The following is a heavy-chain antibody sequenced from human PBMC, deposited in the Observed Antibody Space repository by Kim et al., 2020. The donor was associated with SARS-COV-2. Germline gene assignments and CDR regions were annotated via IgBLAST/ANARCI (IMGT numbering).Heavy chain of an antibody. D-gene: IGHD3-16*01. V-gene: IGHV1-18*04. J-gene: IGHJ4*02. CDR3: ARDWPGARGDFYDY. CDR2: INPNNGDT. CDR1: GYTFTNYG. Sequence: ASVKVSCKASGYTFTNYGVSWVRQAPGQGLEWMGWINPNNGDTSYTQMFQGRVTVTTDTSTTTAYMEVESLRSDDTAVYYCARDWPGARGDFYDYWGQGTLLTVSS.